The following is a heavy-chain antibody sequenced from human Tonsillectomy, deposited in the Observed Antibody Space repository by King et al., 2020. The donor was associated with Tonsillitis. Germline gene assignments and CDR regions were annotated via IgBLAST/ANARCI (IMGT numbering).Heavy chain of an antibody. J-gene: IGHJ4*02. D-gene: IGHD6-19*01. CDR2: IKEDGSEI. V-gene: IGHV3-7*03. CDR1: DFTSSTHW. CDR3: VRGRGWLFDD. Sequence: QLVQSGGGLVQPGGSLRLSCAASDFTSSTHWMTGVRQAPGKGLEWVSNIKEDGSEIYYVDSVKGRFTISRDAAKKSLYLLMNSLRAEDTAVYYCVRGRGWLFDDWGQGTLVTVSS.